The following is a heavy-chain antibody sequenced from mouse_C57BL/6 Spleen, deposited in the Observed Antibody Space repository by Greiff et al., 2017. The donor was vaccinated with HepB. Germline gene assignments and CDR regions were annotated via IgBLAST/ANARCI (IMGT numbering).Heavy chain of an antibody. CDR2: IYPGDGDT. V-gene: IGHV1-82*01. D-gene: IGHD2-3*01. Sequence: QVQLQQSGPELVKPGASVKISCKASGYAFSSSWMNWVKQRPGKGLEWIGRIYPGDGDTNYNGKFKGKATLTADKSSSTAYMQLSSLTSEDSAVYFCANDGYGGYFDVWGTGTTVTVSS. CDR3: ANDGYGGYFDV. J-gene: IGHJ1*03. CDR1: GYAFSSSW.